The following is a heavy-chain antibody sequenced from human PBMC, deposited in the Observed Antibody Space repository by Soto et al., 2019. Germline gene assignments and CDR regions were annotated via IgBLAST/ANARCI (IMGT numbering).Heavy chain of an antibody. J-gene: IGHJ3*02. CDR3: AKMYYDFWSGYTDAFDI. CDR2: ISSSSSYI. Sequence: GGSLRLSCAASGFTFSSYSMNWVRQAPGKGLEWVSSISSSSSYIYYADSVKGRITISRDNAKNSLYLQMNSLRAEDTAVYYCAKMYYDFWSGYTDAFDIWGQGTMVTVSS. CDR1: GFTFSSYS. D-gene: IGHD3-3*01. V-gene: IGHV3-21*01.